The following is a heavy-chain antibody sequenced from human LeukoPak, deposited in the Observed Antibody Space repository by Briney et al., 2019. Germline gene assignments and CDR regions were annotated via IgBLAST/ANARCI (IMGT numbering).Heavy chain of an antibody. V-gene: IGHV4-31*03. CDR3: ARVLGVVVPAAMAFDP. CDR1: GGSISSGGYY. D-gene: IGHD2-2*01. J-gene: IGHJ5*02. CDR2: IYYSGST. Sequence: RTSETLSLTCTVSGGSISSGGYYWSWIRQHPRKGLEWIGYIYYSGSTYYNPSLKSRVTISVDTSKNQFSLKLSSVTAADTAVYYCARVLGVVVPAAMAFDPWGQGTLVTVSS.